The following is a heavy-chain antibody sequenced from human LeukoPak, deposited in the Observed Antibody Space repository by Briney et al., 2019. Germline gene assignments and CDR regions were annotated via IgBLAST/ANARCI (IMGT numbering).Heavy chain of an antibody. Sequence: SETLSLTCAVYGGSFSGYYWSWIRQPPGKGLEWIGEINHSGSTNYNPSLKSRVTISVDTSKNQFSLKLSSVTAADTAVYYCAREGSLSGHIDYWGQGTPITVSS. CDR2: INHSGST. J-gene: IGHJ4*02. D-gene: IGHD2-15*01. CDR1: GGSFSGYY. CDR3: AREGSLSGHIDY. V-gene: IGHV4-34*01.